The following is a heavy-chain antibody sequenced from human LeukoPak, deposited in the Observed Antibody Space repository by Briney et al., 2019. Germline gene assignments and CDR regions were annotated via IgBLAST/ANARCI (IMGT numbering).Heavy chain of an antibody. V-gene: IGHV2-70*11. J-gene: IGHJ4*02. CDR2: IDWSGDR. D-gene: IGHD3-9*01. Sequence: TLSITCTVSSGSINGYYWSWIRQPPGKALEWLARIDWSGDRYYRASLKTRLTISKDTSKNQVVLIMTNLDPVDTATYYCARTPPTGSTLSHYFDSWGQGTLVTVSS. CDR1: SGSINGYY. CDR3: ARTPPTGSTLSHYFDS.